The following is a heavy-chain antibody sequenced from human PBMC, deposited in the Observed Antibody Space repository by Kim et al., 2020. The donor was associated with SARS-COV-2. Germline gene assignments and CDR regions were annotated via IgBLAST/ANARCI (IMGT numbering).Heavy chain of an antibody. CDR3: ARIGRIVGATTGDFDY. V-gene: IGHV4-39*01. Sequence: SETLSLTCTVSGGSISSSSYYWGWIRQPPGKGLEWIGSIYYSGSTYYNPSLKSRVTISVDTSKNQFSLKLSSVTAADTAVYYCARIGRIVGATTGDFDYWGQGTLVTVSS. D-gene: IGHD1-26*01. J-gene: IGHJ4*02. CDR2: IYYSGST. CDR1: GGSISSSSYY.